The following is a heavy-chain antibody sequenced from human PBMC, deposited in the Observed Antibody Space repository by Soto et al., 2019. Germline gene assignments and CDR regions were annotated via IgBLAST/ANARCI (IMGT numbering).Heavy chain of an antibody. CDR2: ISSSSSYI. D-gene: IGHD3-10*01. CDR1: GFTFSSYS. J-gene: IGHJ4*02. V-gene: IGHV3-21*01. CDR3: ARSPVSMVRGVFDY. Sequence: EVQLVESGGGLVKPGGSLRLSCAASGFTFSSYSMNWVRQAPGTGLEWVSSISSSSSYIYYADSVKGRFTISRDNAKNSLYLQMNSLRAEDTAVYYCARSPVSMVRGVFDYWGQGTLVTVSS.